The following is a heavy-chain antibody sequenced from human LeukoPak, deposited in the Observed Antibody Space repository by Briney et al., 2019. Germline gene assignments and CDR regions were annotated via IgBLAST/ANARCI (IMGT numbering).Heavy chain of an antibody. J-gene: IGHJ4*02. D-gene: IGHD1-26*01. V-gene: IGHV3-33*01. CDR1: GFSFNGYG. CDR2: IWYDGSVT. Sequence: GRSLRLPCAASGFSFNGYGMHWVRQAPGKGLEWVAIIWYDGSVTYYEDSVKGRFTISRDNSKSTLYLQMDSLRAEDTAVYYCARHGSGRNNFDPLDHWGQGTLVTVSS. CDR3: ARHGSGRNNFDPLDH.